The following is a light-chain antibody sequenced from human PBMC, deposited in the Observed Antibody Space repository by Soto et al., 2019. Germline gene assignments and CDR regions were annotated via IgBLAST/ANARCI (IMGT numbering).Light chain of an antibody. V-gene: IGKV3-20*01. Sequence: EIVLTQSPGTLSLSPGERATLSCRASQSVSSSYLAWYQQKPGQAPRLLIYGASSRATGIPDRFSGSGSGTDFTLTISRLEPEDFAVYSCQCSQTFGQGTKVEIK. CDR2: GAS. CDR3: QCSQT. CDR1: QSVSSSY. J-gene: IGKJ1*01.